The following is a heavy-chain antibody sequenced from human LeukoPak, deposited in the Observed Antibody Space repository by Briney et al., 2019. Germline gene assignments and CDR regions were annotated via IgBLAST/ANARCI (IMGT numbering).Heavy chain of an antibody. CDR2: IYHSGST. V-gene: IGHV4-4*02. CDR3: ARLGYSNSWYAEYYFDY. J-gene: IGHJ4*02. Sequence: SETLSLTCAVSGGSISSSNWWSWVRQPPGKGLEWIGEIYHSGSTNYNPSLKSRVTISVDKSKNQFSLKLSSVTAADTAVYYCARLGYSNSWYAEYYFDYWGQGTLVTVSS. CDR1: GGSISSSNW. D-gene: IGHD6-13*01.